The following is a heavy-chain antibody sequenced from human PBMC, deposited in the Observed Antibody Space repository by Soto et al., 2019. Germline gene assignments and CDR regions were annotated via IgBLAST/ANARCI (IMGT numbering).Heavy chain of an antibody. CDR2: ISYDGSNK. Sequence: QVQLVESGGGVVQPGRSLRLSCAASGFTFSSYAMHWVRQAPGKGLEWVAVISYDGSNKYYADSVKGRFTISRDNSKNTLYLQMNSLRAEDTAVYYCARVWAAAGDYYYYGMDVWGQGTTVTVSS. D-gene: IGHD6-13*01. V-gene: IGHV3-30-3*01. CDR3: ARVWAAAGDYYYYGMDV. J-gene: IGHJ6*02. CDR1: GFTFSSYA.